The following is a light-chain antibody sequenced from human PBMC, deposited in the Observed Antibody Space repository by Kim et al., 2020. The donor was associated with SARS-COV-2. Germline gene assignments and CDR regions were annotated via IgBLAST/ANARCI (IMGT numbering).Light chain of an antibody. J-gene: IGKJ3*01. Sequence: ASVGDRVTITCRTSQNINSHLNWYHQKPGRAPKLLIYAASTLQGGVPSRFSGGGSESDFTLTISSLQPEDFATYFCQQTYISPFTFGPGTKVDIK. CDR3: QQTYISPFT. V-gene: IGKV1-39*01. CDR2: AAS. CDR1: QNINSH.